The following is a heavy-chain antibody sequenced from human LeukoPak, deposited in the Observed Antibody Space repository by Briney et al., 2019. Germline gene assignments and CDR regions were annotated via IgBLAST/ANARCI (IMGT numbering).Heavy chain of an antibody. D-gene: IGHD2/OR15-2a*01. CDR1: GFTFSSYS. CDR2: ISSSSSYI. V-gene: IGHV3-21*01. CDR3: ARESDSMVPYYFDY. J-gene: IGHJ4*02. Sequence: PGGSLRLSCAASGFTFSSYSMNWVRQAPGKGLEWVSSISSSSSYIYYADSVKGRFTISRDNAKNSLYLQMNSLRAEDTAVYYCARESDSMVPYYFDYWGQGTLVTVSS.